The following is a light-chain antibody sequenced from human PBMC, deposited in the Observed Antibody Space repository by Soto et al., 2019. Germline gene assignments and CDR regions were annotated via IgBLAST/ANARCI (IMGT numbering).Light chain of an antibody. CDR2: EAS. CDR3: QQRSDWPLT. CDR1: QSMSTF. J-gene: IGKJ4*01. Sequence: IMLTQSPATLSLSPGAGATLSCRASQSMSTFLAWYQLTPGQAPRLLIYEASNRATGVPARFSGSGSETDFTLTISSLEPEDFAVYYCQQRSDWPLTFGGGTKVEIK. V-gene: IGKV3-11*01.